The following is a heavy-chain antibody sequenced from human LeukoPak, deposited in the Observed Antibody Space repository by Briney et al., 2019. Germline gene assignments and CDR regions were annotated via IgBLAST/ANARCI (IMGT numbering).Heavy chain of an antibody. V-gene: IGHV3-48*04. CDR3: ARNFYETTGFYYDAFDI. CDR1: GFTFSGYN. J-gene: IGHJ3*02. Sequence: PGGSLRLSCAASGFTFSGYNMNWVRQAPGKGPEWVAFIRSSGSLIYYAESVKGRFTISRDNSRNSLYLQMNSLRVEDTAVCYCARNFYETTGFYYDAFDIWGQGTAVTVSS. D-gene: IGHD3-22*01. CDR2: IRSSGSLI.